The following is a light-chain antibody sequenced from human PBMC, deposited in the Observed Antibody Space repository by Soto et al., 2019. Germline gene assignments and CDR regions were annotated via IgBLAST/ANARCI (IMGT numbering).Light chain of an antibody. Sequence: QSALTQSASVSGSPGQSITISCTGTSSDVGNYNLVSWYQQHPGKAPKLMIYEGTKRPSGVSNRFSGSKSGNTASLTISGLQAEDEADYYCCSYAGSSFYVFGTGTKVTVL. CDR3: CSYAGSSFYV. J-gene: IGLJ1*01. V-gene: IGLV2-23*01. CDR2: EGT. CDR1: SSDVGNYNL.